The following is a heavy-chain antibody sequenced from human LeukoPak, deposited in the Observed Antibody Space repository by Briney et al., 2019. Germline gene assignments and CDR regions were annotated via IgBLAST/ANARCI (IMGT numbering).Heavy chain of an antibody. J-gene: IGHJ3*02. CDR3: ARLGIDYNILSGYRPDAFDI. CDR1: GGSISSVDYY. V-gene: IGHV4-30-4*01. D-gene: IGHD3-9*01. Sequence: PSETLSLTCTVSGGSISSVDYYCRWIRQPPGKGLEWIGYIYYSGSTYYDPSLKSRVMISVDASKNQFSLKLSSVTAADTAVYYCARLGIDYNILSGYRPDAFDIWGPGTMVTVSS. CDR2: IYYSGST.